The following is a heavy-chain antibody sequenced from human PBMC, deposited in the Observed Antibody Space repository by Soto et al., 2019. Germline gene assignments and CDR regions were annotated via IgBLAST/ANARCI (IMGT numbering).Heavy chain of an antibody. Sequence: PGESLKISCKGSGYSFTSYWISWVRQMPGKGLEWMGRIDPSDSYTNYSPSFQGHVTISADKSISTAYLQWSSLKASDTAMYYCAGTSRYFAPELYYYYGMDGWGQGTTVTVSS. J-gene: IGHJ6*02. D-gene: IGHD3-9*01. CDR2: IDPSDSYT. V-gene: IGHV5-10-1*01. CDR1: GYSFTSYW. CDR3: AGTSRYFAPELYYYYGMDG.